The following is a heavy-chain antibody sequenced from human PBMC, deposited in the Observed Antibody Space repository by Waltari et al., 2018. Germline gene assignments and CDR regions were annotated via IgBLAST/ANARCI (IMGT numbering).Heavy chain of an antibody. D-gene: IGHD3-10*01. CDR1: GGSISRYY. V-gene: IGHV4-59*01. Sequence: QVQLQESGPGLVQPSETLSLTCTVSGGSISRYYWSWMRQPPGKGLEWIGYIYYSGSTNDHPSIKSRVTISVDTSKNQFSLKLSSVTAADTAVYYCARDLMVRGHFDYWGQGTLVTVSS. CDR3: ARDLMVRGHFDY. J-gene: IGHJ4*02. CDR2: IYYSGST.